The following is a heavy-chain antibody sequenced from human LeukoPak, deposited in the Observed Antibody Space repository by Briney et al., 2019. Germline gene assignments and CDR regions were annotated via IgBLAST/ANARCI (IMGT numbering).Heavy chain of an antibody. D-gene: IGHD3-22*01. Sequence: GGSLRLSCAASGFTFSSYAMSWVRQAPGKGLEWVSAISGSGGSTYYADSVKGRFTISRDNSKNTLYLQMNSLRAEDTAVYYCTKDVDYYDSSFDFDYWGQGTLVTVSS. CDR2: ISGSGGST. J-gene: IGHJ4*02. V-gene: IGHV3-23*01. CDR1: GFTFSSYA. CDR3: TKDVDYYDSSFDFDY.